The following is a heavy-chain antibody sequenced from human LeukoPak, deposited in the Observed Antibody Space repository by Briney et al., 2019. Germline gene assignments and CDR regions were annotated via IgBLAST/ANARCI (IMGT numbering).Heavy chain of an antibody. Sequence: PGGSLRLSCAASGFTFSSYGMHWVRQAPGKGLEWVAVIWYDGSNKYYADSVKGRFTISRDNSKNTLYLQMNSLRAEDTAVYYCAKDSDCSGGSCYPGHYYYGMDVWGQGTTVTVSS. CDR2: IWYDGSNK. V-gene: IGHV3-33*06. CDR1: GFTFSSYG. CDR3: AKDSDCSGGSCYPGHYYYGMDV. D-gene: IGHD2-15*01. J-gene: IGHJ6*02.